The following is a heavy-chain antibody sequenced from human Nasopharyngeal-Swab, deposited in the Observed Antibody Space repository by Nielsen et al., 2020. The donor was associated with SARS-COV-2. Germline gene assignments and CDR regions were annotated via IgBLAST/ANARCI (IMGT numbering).Heavy chain of an antibody. D-gene: IGHD2-2*01. CDR3: ARLPHQLQPMVDY. CDR2: IYYSGST. Sequence: SETLSLTCAVSGGSISSGGYSWSWIRQPPGKGLEWIGSIYYSGSTYYNPSLKSRVTISVDTSKNQFSLKLSSVTAADTAVYYCARLPHQLQPMVDYWGQGTLVTVSS. CDR1: GGSISSGGYS. J-gene: IGHJ4*02. V-gene: IGHV4-39*01.